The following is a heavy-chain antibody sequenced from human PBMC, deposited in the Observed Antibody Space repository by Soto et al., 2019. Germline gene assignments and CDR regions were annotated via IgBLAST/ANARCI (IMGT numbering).Heavy chain of an antibody. CDR1: GFSLTTSGVG. Sequence: QITLKESGPTLVKPTQTLTLTCTFSGFSLTTSGVGVGWIRQPPGKALEWLALIYWDDEKRYSPSLQSRLTIPQDTSQNPVELTVTNKNPAETGTYFWATKLYASSDDAFDIWGQGTMVYVSS. D-gene: IGHD6-6*01. V-gene: IGHV2-5*02. CDR3: ATKLYASSDDAFDI. CDR2: IYWDDEK. J-gene: IGHJ3*02.